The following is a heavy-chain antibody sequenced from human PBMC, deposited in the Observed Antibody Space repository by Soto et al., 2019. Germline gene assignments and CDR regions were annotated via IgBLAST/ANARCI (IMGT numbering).Heavy chain of an antibody. D-gene: IGHD3-9*01. J-gene: IGHJ5*02. Sequence: QVQLVESGGGVVQPGRSLRLSCAASGFTFSSYAMHWVRQAPGKGLESVAVISYDGSNKYYADSVKGRFTISRDNSKNTLYLQMSGLRDDDTAVYYCARELVLRYFDWSPSYSWFDPWGQGTLVTVSS. CDR1: GFTFSSYA. V-gene: IGHV3-30-3*01. CDR2: ISYDGSNK. CDR3: ARELVLRYFDWSPSYSWFDP.